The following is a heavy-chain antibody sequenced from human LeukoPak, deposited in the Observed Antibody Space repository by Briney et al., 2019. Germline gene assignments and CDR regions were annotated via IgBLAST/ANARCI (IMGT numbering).Heavy chain of an antibody. CDR3: ARPLTYFRGVTPPSFDY. CDR1: GGTFSSYA. D-gene: IGHD3-10*01. V-gene: IGHV1-69*01. J-gene: IGHJ4*02. CDR2: IIPIFGTA. Sequence: GASVKVSCKASGGTFSSYAISWVRQAPGQGLEWMGGIIPIFGTANYAQKFQGRVTITADESTSTAYMELSSLRSEDTAVYYCARPLTYFRGVTPPSFDYWGQGTLVTVSS.